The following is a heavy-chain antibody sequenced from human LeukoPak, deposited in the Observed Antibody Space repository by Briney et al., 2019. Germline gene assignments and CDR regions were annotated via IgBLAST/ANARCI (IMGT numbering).Heavy chain of an antibody. CDR3: ARDPGSGGHFDY. J-gene: IGHJ4*02. CDR2: ISSDGSNK. V-gene: IGHV3-30-3*01. D-gene: IGHD2-15*01. CDR1: GFTFSSYA. Sequence: GRSLRLSCAASGFTFSSYAMHWVRQAPGKGLEWVAVISSDGSNKYYADSVKGRFTISRDNSKNTLYLQMNSLTAEDTAVYYCARDPGSGGHFDYWGQGTLVTVSS.